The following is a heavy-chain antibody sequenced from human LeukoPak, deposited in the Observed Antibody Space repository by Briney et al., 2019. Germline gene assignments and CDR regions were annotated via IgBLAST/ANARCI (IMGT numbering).Heavy chain of an antibody. CDR2: ISGSGGST. CDR3: AKAGTYMVRGVIMDY. J-gene: IGHJ4*02. Sequence: PGGSLRLSCAASGFTFSIYAMSWVRQAPGKGLEWVSAISGSGGSTYYADSVKGRFTISRDNSKNTLYLQMNSLRAEDTAVYYCAKAGTYMVRGVIMDYWGQGTLVTVSS. D-gene: IGHD3-10*01. CDR1: GFTFSIYA. V-gene: IGHV3-23*01.